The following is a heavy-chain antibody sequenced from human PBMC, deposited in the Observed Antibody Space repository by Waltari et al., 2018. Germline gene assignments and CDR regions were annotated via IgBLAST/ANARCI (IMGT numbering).Heavy chain of an antibody. V-gene: IGHV4-61*02. J-gene: IGHJ4*02. CDR3: ARDSSSWYSIDY. CDR1: GGSISSGSYY. D-gene: IGHD6-13*01. Sequence: QVQLQESGPGLVKPSQTLSLTCPVSGGSISSGSYYCSWIRQPAGKGLEWIGRIYTSGSTNYNPSLKSRVTISVDTSKNQFSLKLSSVTAADTAVYYCARDSSSWYSIDYWGQGTLVTVSS. CDR2: IYTSGST.